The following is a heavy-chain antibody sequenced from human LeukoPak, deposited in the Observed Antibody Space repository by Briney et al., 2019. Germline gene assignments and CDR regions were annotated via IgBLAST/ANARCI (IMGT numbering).Heavy chain of an antibody. CDR2: IKQDGSEK. CDR1: GFTFSSYW. CDR3: ARIRFGESYAPKSYYCYYMDV. J-gene: IGHJ6*03. Sequence: QAGGSLRLSCAASGFTFSSYWMSWVRQAPGKGLEWVANIKQDGSEKYYVDSVKGRFTISRDNAKNSLYLQMNSLRAEDTAVYYCARIRFGESYAPKSYYCYYMDVWGKGTTVTISS. V-gene: IGHV3-7*01. D-gene: IGHD3-10*01.